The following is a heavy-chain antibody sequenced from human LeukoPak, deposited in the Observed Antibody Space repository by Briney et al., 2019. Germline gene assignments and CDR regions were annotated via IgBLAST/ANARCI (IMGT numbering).Heavy chain of an antibody. D-gene: IGHD5-12*01. CDR2: INSDGSST. CDR1: GFTFNNYW. CDR3: ARVHGYVSGAFDY. Sequence: GGSLRLSCAASGFTFNNYWMHWVRQAPGKGLVWVSHINSDGSSTTYADSVKGRFTISRDNAKNTLYLQMNSLRAEYTAVYYCARVHGYVSGAFDYWGQGTLVTVSS. V-gene: IGHV3-74*03. J-gene: IGHJ4*02.